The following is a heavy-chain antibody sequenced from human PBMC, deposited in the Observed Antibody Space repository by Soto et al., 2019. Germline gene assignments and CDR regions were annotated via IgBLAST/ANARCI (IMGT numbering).Heavy chain of an antibody. CDR2: INVGTDKT. CDR3: ARLEAGVKLDY. Sequence: VRQAPGQRPEWMGWINVGTDKTKYSEKFQGRVTITTDTSASTAYMELTSLGSEDTAVYYCARLEAGVKLDYWGQGTPVTVSS. V-gene: IGHV1-3*01. J-gene: IGHJ4*02.